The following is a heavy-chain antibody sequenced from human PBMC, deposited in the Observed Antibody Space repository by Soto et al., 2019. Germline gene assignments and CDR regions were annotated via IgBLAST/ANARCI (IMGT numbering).Heavy chain of an antibody. CDR3: SRARSSSWGLDASDI. CDR1: GFTFSDHY. V-gene: IGHV3-72*01. Sequence: EVQLVESGGGLVQPGGSLRLSCAASGFTFSDHYMDWVRQAPGKGLEWVGRTRNKANKYTTEYAASVKDRFTISRDDSQNSLYLQMNSLKTEDTGMYYCSRARSSSWGLDASDIWGQGTMVTVS. CDR2: TRNKANKYTT. D-gene: IGHD6-13*01. J-gene: IGHJ3*02.